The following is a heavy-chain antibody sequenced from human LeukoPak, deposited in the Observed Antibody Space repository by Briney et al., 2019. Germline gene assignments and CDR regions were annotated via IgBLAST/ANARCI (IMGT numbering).Heavy chain of an antibody. CDR3: AKPISGGLAVSADWFDP. CDR2: INANGINT. D-gene: IGHD6-19*01. CDR1: GLAFNFYA. J-gene: IGHJ5*02. V-gene: IGHV3-23*02. Sequence: GGSLRLSCAASGLAFNFYAMCWVRQATGQGLQWVSTINANGINTYYEDSVRGRFTISRDNSKDTLYLQLNSLRAEDAAIYFCAKPISGGLAVSADWFDPWGQGTLVIVSS.